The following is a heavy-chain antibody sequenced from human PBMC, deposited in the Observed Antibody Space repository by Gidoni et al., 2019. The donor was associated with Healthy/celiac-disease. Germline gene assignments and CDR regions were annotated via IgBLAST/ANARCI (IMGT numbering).Heavy chain of an antibody. Sequence: EVQLVESGGGLVKPGGSLRLSCAASGFPFSNAWMSWVRQAPGKGLEWVGRIKSKTDGGTTDYAAPVKGRFTISRDDSKNTLYLQMNSLKTEDTAVYYCTTVGRSIAARAVDYWGQGTLVTVSS. CDR2: IKSKTDGGTT. CDR3: TTVGRSIAARAVDY. V-gene: IGHV3-15*01. J-gene: IGHJ4*02. CDR1: GFPFSNAW. D-gene: IGHD6-25*01.